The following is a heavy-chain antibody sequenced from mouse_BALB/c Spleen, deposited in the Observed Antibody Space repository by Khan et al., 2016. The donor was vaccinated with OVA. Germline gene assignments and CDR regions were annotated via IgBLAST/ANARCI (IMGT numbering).Heavy chain of an antibody. Sequence: QVQLQQPGPELVKPGASVKMSCKTSGYTFPDYVINWMKQRPGQGLEWIGEIYPGSGSTYYNEKFKDKSTLTADKSSSTAYMQLSSLTSEDSAVYCCAKNYASWFAYWGQGTLVTVSA. J-gene: IGHJ3*01. CDR1: GYTFPDYV. CDR2: IYPGSGST. D-gene: IGHD1-1*02. CDR3: AKNYASWFAY. V-gene: IGHV1-77*01.